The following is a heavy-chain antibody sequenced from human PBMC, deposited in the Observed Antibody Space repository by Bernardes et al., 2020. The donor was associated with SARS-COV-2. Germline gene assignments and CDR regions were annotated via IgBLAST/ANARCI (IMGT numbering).Heavy chain of an antibody. D-gene: IGHD6-13*01. CDR1: GGSVSSSSYH. Sequence: SETLSLTCTVSGGSVSSSSYHWGWIRQPPGKGLEWVGNIYYNGIAYYSPSLKSRVTISIDTSKNQFSLMLSSVTAADTAVYYCARRVMGSSQRGDWGLGTLVTVSS. CDR3: ARRVMGSSQRGD. CDR2: IYYNGIA. V-gene: IGHV4-39*01. J-gene: IGHJ4*02.